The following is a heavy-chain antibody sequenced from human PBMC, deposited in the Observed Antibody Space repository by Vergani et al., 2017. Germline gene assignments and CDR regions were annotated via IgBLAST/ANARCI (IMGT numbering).Heavy chain of an antibody. J-gene: IGHJ5*02. CDR3: ARDLRLLYNRFDP. CDR2: TWYDGNNT. V-gene: IGHV3-33*01. CDR1: GFTFNQYG. Sequence: QVQLVESGGGVVQPGRSLRLSCAASGFTFNQYGMHWVRQAPGKGLEWVAVTWYDGNNTQYADSVKGRFTISRYNSKSTMYLQMNSLRDEDTGVYYCARDLRLLYNRFDPWGQGTLVTVSS. D-gene: IGHD1-14*01.